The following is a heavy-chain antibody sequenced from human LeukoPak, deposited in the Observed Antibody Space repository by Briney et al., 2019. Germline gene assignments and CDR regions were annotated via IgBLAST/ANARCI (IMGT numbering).Heavy chain of an antibody. CDR2: ISGSGGST. V-gene: IGHV3-23*01. Sequence: GGSLRLSCAASGFTFSSYAMSWVRQAPGKGLEWVSAISGSGGSTYYADSVKGRFTISRDNSKNTLYLQMNSLRAEDTAVYYCAKDSSIAAARDLTYYYYYGMDVWGQGTTVTVSS. CDR1: GFTFSSYA. CDR3: AKDSSIAAARDLTYYYYYGMDV. J-gene: IGHJ6*02. D-gene: IGHD6-13*01.